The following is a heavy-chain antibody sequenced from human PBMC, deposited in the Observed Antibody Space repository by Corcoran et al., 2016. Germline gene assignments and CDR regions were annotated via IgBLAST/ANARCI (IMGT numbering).Heavy chain of an antibody. Sequence: EVQLVESGGGLVQPGGSLRLSCAASGFTFSSYWMSWVRQAPGKGLEWVANIKQDGSEKYYVDSVKGRFTISRDHAKNSLYLQMNSLRAEDTAVYYCARDRGSGGYCRGGSCYSGSYYYYGMDVWGQGTTGTVSS. CDR1: GFTFSSYW. J-gene: IGHJ6*02. V-gene: IGHV3-7*03. CDR3: ARDRGSGGYCRGGSCYSGSYYYYGMDV. CDR2: IKQDGSEK. D-gene: IGHD2-15*01.